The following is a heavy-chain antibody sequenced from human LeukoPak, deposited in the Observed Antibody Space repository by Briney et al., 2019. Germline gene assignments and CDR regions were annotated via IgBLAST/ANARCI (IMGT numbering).Heavy chain of an antibody. Sequence: PSETLSLTCTVSGGSISSSSYYWGWIRQPPGKGLEWIGCIYYSGSPYYNPSLKSRDTISVDTSKTQFSLTLISVTSAHPAVYHCARHRHPYYDFWSGYYTFQHWGQGTMVTVSS. D-gene: IGHD3-3*01. V-gene: IGHV4-39*01. CDR1: GGSISSSSYY. J-gene: IGHJ1*01. CDR3: ARHRHPYYDFWSGYYTFQH. CDR2: IYYSGSP.